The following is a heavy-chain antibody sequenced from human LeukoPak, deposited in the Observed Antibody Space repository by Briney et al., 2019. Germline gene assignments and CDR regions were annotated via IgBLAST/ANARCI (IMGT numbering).Heavy chain of an antibody. CDR2: IIPIFGTA. Sequence: SVKVSCKASGGTFSSYAISWVRQAPGQGLEWMGGIIPIFGTANYAQKFQGRVTITADESTSTAYMELSSLRSEDTAVYYCARDIGRLYGMDVWGQGTTVTVSS. V-gene: IGHV1-69*01. CDR3: ARDIGRLYGMDV. D-gene: IGHD2-15*01. CDR1: GGTFSSYA. J-gene: IGHJ6*02.